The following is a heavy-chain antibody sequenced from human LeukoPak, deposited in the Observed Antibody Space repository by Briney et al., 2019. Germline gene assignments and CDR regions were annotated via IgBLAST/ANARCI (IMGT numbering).Heavy chain of an antibody. CDR1: GFTFSSYA. V-gene: IGHV3-30-3*01. CDR3: ATPPKGSTNDY. CDR2: ISYDGSNK. D-gene: IGHD2-2*01. J-gene: IGHJ4*02. Sequence: PGGSLRLSCAASGFTFSSYAMHWVRQAPGKGLEWVAVISYDGSNKYYADSVKGRFTISRDNSKNTLHLQMNSLRAEDTAVYYCATPPKGSTNDYWGQGTLVTVSS.